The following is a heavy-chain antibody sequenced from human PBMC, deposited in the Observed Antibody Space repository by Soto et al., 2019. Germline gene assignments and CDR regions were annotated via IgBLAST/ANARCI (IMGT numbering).Heavy chain of an antibody. CDR3: ARGLRQWLAPFSY. CDR2: INHSGST. CDR1: GLFFSGYY. J-gene: IGHJ4*02. Sequence: SETLSLTCAVYGLFFSGYYWSWIRQPPGKGLEWIGEINHSGSTNYNPSLKSRVTISVDTSKNQFSLKLSSVTAADTAVYYCARGLRQWLAPFSYWGQGTLVTVSS. D-gene: IGHD6-19*01. V-gene: IGHV4-34*01.